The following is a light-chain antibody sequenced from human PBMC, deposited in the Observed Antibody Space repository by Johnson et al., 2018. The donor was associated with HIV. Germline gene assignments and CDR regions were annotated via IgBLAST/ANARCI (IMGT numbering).Light chain of an antibody. J-gene: IGLJ1*01. CDR2: DNN. Sequence: QSALTQPPSVSAAPGQKVTISCSGSSSNIGDHYVTWYQQLPGTATKPLIYDNNKRPSGIPDRFSGSKPGTSATPGITRLQTGDEADYYCGTWESSLSPYVFGTGTKVTVV. CDR3: GTWESSLSPYV. V-gene: IGLV1-51*01. CDR1: SSNIGDHY.